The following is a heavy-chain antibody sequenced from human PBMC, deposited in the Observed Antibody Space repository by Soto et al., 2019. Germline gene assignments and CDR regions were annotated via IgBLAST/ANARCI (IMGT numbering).Heavy chain of an antibody. CDR2: IWYDGSNK. D-gene: IGHD3-3*01. CDR3: ARVYYDFWSGYLDYSGWFHP. J-gene: IGHJ5*02. V-gene: IGHV3-33*01. Sequence: QVQLVESGGGVVQPGRSLRLSCAASGFTFSSYGMHWVRQAPGKGLEWVAVIWYDGSNKYYADSVKGRFTISRDNSKNTLYLQMNSLRAEDTAVYYCARVYYDFWSGYLDYSGWFHPWGQGTLVTVSS. CDR1: GFTFSSYG.